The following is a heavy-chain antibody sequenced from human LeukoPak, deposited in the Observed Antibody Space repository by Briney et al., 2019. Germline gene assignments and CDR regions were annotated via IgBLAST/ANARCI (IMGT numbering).Heavy chain of an antibody. CDR3: ATLYSSGWYVPVGYFQH. CDR1: GFTFSSYA. CDR2: ISGSGGST. V-gene: IGHV3-23*01. J-gene: IGHJ1*01. Sequence: GGSLRLSCAASGFTFSSYAMSWVRQAPGKGLEWVSAISGSGGSTYYADSVKGRFTTSRDNSKNTLYLQMNSLRAEDTAVYYCATLYSSGWYVPVGYFQHWGQGTLVTVSS. D-gene: IGHD6-19*01.